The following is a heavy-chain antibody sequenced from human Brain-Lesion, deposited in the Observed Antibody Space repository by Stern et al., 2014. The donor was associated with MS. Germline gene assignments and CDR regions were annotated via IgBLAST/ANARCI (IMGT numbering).Heavy chain of an antibody. CDR3: ARGRVVPGFQYYATDV. CDR1: GGSISSGGYY. V-gene: IGHV4-61*02. CDR2: IFNRGST. D-gene: IGHD2-2*01. Sequence: VQLEESGPGLVKPSQTLSLSCTVSGGSISSGGYYWSWIRQPAGKGLEWIGRIFNRGSTSYNPSLKSRVTISIDTSKTQFSLRLNSMTAADTAVYYCARGRVVPGFQYYATDVWGQGTTVIVSS. J-gene: IGHJ6*02.